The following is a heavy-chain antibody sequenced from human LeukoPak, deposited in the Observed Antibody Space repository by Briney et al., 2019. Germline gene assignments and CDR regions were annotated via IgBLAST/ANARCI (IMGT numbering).Heavy chain of an antibody. Sequence: PGGSLRLSRAASGFTFSSYGMHWVRQAPGKGLEWVAFIRYDGSNKYYADSVRGRFTISRDNSKNTLYLQMNSLRAEDTAVYYCAKSLGSADPLDYWGQGTLVTVSS. D-gene: IGHD6-13*01. CDR3: AKSLGSADPLDY. V-gene: IGHV3-30*02. CDR2: IRYDGSNK. J-gene: IGHJ4*02. CDR1: GFTFSSYG.